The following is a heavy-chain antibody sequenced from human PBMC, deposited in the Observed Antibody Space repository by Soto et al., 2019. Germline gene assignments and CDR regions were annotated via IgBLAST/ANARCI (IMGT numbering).Heavy chain of an antibody. CDR2: IIPIFGTA. Sequence: QVQLVQSGAEVKKPGSSVKVSCKASGGTFSSYAISWVRQAPGQGLEWMGGIIPIFGTANYAQKFQGRVTITADKSTSTAYMELSSLGSEDTAVYYCARGDSDYDSSGYCYVWTGDDAFDIWGQGTMVTVSS. V-gene: IGHV1-69*06. D-gene: IGHD3-22*01. CDR3: ARGDSDYDSSGYCYVWTGDDAFDI. J-gene: IGHJ3*02. CDR1: GGTFSSYA.